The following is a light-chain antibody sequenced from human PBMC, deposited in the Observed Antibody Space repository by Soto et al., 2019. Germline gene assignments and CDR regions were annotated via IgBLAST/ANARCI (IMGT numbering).Light chain of an antibody. CDR2: ATS. CDR3: QQYNTWPRT. Sequence: EIVMTQSPATLSVSPGERATLSCRASQSLSSNLAWYQQKPGQAPRLLMYATSTRATGIPARFSGSGSGTEFTLTISSLQSEDFAVYYCQQYNTWPRTFGQGTKVEIK. CDR1: QSLSSN. V-gene: IGKV3-15*01. J-gene: IGKJ1*01.